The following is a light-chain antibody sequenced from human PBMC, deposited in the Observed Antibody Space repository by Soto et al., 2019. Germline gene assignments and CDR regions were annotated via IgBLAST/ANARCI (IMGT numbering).Light chain of an antibody. J-gene: IGLJ2*01. CDR3: SSYTTSNTVV. V-gene: IGLV2-14*03. Sequence: QSALTQPASVSGSPGQSITISCTGTSSDVGGYNYVSWYKHHSGKAPKLMIYDVSYRPSGVSNRFSGLKSGNTASLSISGLQAEDEGDYYCSSYTTSNTVVFGGGTKLTV. CDR1: SSDVGGYNY. CDR2: DVS.